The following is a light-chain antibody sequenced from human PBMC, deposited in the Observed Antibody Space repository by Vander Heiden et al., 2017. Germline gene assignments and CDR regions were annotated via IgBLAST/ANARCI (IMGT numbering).Light chain of an antibody. Sequence: SYELTQPPSLSVSPGQTASITCSGDKVGDKYACWYQQKPGQSPVLVIYQDSKRPSGIPERFSGSNSGNTATLTISGTQAMDEADYYCQAWDSSTVVFGGGTKLTVL. CDR3: QAWDSSTVV. CDR1: KVGDKY. J-gene: IGLJ2*01. V-gene: IGLV3-1*01. CDR2: QDS.